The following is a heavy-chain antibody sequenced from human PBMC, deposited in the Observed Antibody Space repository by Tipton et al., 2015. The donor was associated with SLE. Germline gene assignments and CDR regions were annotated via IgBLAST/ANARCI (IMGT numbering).Heavy chain of an antibody. J-gene: IGHJ5*02. CDR1: GGSFSGYS. D-gene: IGHD2-21*01. CDR3: VRGHPHMVLLIGGRWFDP. V-gene: IGHV4-34*01. Sequence: TLSLTCAVYGGSFSGYSWTWIRQPPGKGLAWIGEINHGGSTNYNPSLKSRVTISEDTTKKQFSLKLTSVTAADTAIYYCVRGHPHMVLLIGGRWFDPWGQLTLVTVSS. CDR2: INHGGST.